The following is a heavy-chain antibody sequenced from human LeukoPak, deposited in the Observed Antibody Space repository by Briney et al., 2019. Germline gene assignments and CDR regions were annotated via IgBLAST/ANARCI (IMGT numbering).Heavy chain of an antibody. J-gene: IGHJ6*02. CDR2: IIPMLGTV. CDR1: GATFSSYA. D-gene: IGHD1-26*01. Sequence: ASVKVSCKASGATFSSYAINWVGQAPGQGLEWMGRIIPMLGTVNYAQKFQGRVTIIADKFTSTAYMELSSLRSEDTAVYYCARDQKVGATPYFGMDVWGQGTTVTVSS. CDR3: ARDQKVGATPYFGMDV. V-gene: IGHV1-69*04.